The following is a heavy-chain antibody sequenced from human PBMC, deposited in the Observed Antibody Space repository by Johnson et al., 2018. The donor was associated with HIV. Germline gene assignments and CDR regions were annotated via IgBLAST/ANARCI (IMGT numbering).Heavy chain of an antibody. D-gene: IGHD2-21*01. CDR3: ARGGKRVMSALDI. Sequence: QMLLVESGGGVVQPGRSLRLSCAASGFTFSSYAMHWVRQAPGKGLEWVAVISYDGSNKYYADSVKGRFTISRDHSKNTLYLQMNSLRAEDTAGYYCARGGKRVMSALDIWVQGTIVTVSS. CDR1: GFTFSSYA. V-gene: IGHV3-30*04. J-gene: IGHJ3*02. CDR2: ISYDGSNK.